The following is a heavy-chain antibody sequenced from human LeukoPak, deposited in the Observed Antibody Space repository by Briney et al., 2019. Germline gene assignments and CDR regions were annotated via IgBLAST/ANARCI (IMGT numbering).Heavy chain of an antibody. J-gene: IGHJ6*03. CDR3: AKAWGSSVPYYYYMDV. D-gene: IGHD6-6*01. CDR2: ISGRGGST. CDR1: GFTFSSYA. V-gene: IGHV3-23*01. Sequence: PGGSLRLSCAASGFTFSSYAMSWVRQAPGQGLKWVSVISGRGGSTYYADSVKGRFTIPRDKSKNTLYLQMNSLRAEDTAVCYCAKAWGSSVPYYYYMDVWGKGTTVTVSS.